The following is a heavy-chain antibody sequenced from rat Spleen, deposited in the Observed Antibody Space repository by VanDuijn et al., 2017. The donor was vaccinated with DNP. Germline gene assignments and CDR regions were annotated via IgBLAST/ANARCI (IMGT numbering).Heavy chain of an antibody. CDR1: SLTLSDYN. CDR2: INYDGTKT. D-gene: IGHD5-1*01. Sequence: EVQLVESGGGLVQPGRSLKLSCPASSLTLSDYNMAWVRQAPKRGLEWVATINYDGTKTDYRDSVKGRFTISRDNAKSTLYLQMDSQRSEDTATYYCTTVTGTKGYYFDYWGQGVMVTVAS. J-gene: IGHJ2*01. V-gene: IGHV5S10*01. CDR3: TTVTGTKGYYFDY.